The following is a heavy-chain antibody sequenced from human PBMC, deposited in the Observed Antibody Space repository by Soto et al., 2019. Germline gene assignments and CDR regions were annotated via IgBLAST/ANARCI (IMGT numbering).Heavy chain of an antibody. CDR3: VRGLAYGDYAAFDI. CDR1: GYTFTSYY. V-gene: IGHV1-46*03. CDR2: INPRGDST. J-gene: IGHJ3*02. Sequence: QVQLVQSGAEVKKPGASVKVSCKASGYTFTSYYLHWVRQAPGQGLEWMGIINPRGDSTSYEQKFQGRVTMTRDTSTSTVYMELSSLRSEDTAVYYCVRGLAYGDYAAFDIWGQGTMVTVSS. D-gene: IGHD4-17*01.